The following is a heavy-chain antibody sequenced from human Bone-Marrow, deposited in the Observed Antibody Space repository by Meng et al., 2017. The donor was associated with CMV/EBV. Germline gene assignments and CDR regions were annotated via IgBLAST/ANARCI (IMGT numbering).Heavy chain of an antibody. D-gene: IGHD3-10*01. CDR1: GFTFSSYW. CDR3: ARTRGGGELLWFGEPAY. V-gene: IGHV3-74*01. J-gene: IGHJ4*02. CDR2: INSDGSST. Sequence: GESLKISCAASGFTFSSYWMHWVCQAPGKGLVWVSRINSDGSSTSYADSVKGRLTISRDNAKNTLYLQMNSLSAEDTALYYCARTRGGGELLWFGEPAYWGQGTLVTVSS.